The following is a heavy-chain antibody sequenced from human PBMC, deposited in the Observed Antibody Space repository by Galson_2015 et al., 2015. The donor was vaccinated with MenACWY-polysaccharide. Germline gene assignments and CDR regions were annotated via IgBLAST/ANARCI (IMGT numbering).Heavy chain of an antibody. D-gene: IGHD5-12*01. CDR3: ARGYSAYD. CDR1: GFTFSTYW. J-gene: IGHJ4*02. Sequence: SLRLCCAASGFTFSTYWMHWVRHAPGKGLVWVSRIKSDGSSTNYADSVKGRFTISRDNPKNTLYLQMNSLRAEDTALYYCARGYSAYDWGQGTLVTVSA. CDR2: IKSDGSST. V-gene: IGHV3-74*01.